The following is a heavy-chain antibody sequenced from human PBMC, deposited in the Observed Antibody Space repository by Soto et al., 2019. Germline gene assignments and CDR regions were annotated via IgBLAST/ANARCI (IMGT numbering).Heavy chain of an antibody. CDR2: ISGSGGST. CDR1: GFTFSSYA. D-gene: IGHD5-12*01. V-gene: IGHV3-23*01. Sequence: GGSLRLSCAASGFTFSSYAMSWVRQAPGKGLEWVSAISGSGGSTYYADSVKGRFTISRDNSKNTLYLQMNSLRAEDTAVYYCAKGRWGSLVPSSGYGIFDYWGQGTLVTVSS. CDR3: AKGRWGSLVPSSGYGIFDY. J-gene: IGHJ4*02.